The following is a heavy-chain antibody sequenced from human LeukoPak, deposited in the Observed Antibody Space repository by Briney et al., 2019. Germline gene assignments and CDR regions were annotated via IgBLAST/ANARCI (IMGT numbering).Heavy chain of an antibody. J-gene: IGHJ6*03. D-gene: IGHD6-13*01. Sequence: SQTLSLTCAISGDSVSSNSAAWNWIRQSPSRGLEWLGRTYYRSKWYNDYAVSVKSRITINPDTSKNQFSLQLNSVTPEDTAVYYCARATGIAAAGTPDYYYYYMDVWGKGTTVTVSS. CDR1: GDSVSSNSAA. V-gene: IGHV6-1*01. CDR2: TYYRSKWYN. CDR3: ARATGIAAAGTPDYYYYYMDV.